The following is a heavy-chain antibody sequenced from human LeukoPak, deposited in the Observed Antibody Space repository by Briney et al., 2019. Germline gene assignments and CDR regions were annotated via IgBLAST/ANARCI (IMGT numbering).Heavy chain of an antibody. J-gene: IGHJ5*02. V-gene: IGHV4-59*01. CDR3: ATLIGYSNWSDP. D-gene: IGHD1-26*01. Sequence: SETLSLTCTVSGGSINSNYWSWIRQPPGKGLEWIGYIYYSGSTKYNPSLKSRVTISVDRSKNQFSLKLSSVTAADTAVYYCATLIGYSNWSDPWGQRTLVTVSS. CDR2: IYYSGST. CDR1: GGSINSNY.